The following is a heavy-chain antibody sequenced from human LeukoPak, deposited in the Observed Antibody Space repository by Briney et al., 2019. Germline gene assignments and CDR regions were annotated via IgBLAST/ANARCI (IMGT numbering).Heavy chain of an antibody. J-gene: IGHJ4*02. CDR3: ARDYASSSSFDY. D-gene: IGHD6-6*01. V-gene: IGHV3-21*01. CDR1: GFTFSSYS. CDR2: ISSSSSCI. Sequence: GGSLRLSCAASGFTFSSYSMNWVRQAPGKGLEWVSSISSSSSCIYYADSVKGRFTISRDNAKNSLYLQMNSLRAEDTAVYYCARDYASSSSFDYWGQGTLVTVSS.